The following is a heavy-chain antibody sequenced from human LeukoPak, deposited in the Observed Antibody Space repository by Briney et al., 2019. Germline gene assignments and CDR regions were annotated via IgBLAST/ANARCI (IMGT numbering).Heavy chain of an antibody. D-gene: IGHD6-13*01. CDR1: GFTFSNFA. CDR2: ISGNGGTT. CDR3: ARDKAVIGSSSWDDAFDI. Sequence: GGSLRLSCAASGFTFSNFALAWVRQAPGKGLEWVSVISGNGGTTYYADFVQGRFTISRDNSKNTLYLQMNNLRAEDSAVYYCARDKAVIGSSSWDDAFDIWGQGTMVTVSS. J-gene: IGHJ3*02. V-gene: IGHV3-23*01.